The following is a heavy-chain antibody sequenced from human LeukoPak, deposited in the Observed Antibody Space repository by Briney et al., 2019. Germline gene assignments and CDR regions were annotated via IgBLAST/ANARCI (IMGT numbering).Heavy chain of an antibody. CDR3: AKDHDYVWGSYHDHYYFDY. Sequence: GGSLRLSCAASGFTFISYWMSWVRQAPGKGLEWVAFIRYDGSNEYYADSVKGRFTISRDNSKNTLYLQMNSLRAEDTAVYYCAKDHDYVWGSYHDHYYFDYWGQGTLVTVSS. V-gene: IGHV3-30*02. CDR1: GFTFISYW. J-gene: IGHJ4*02. CDR2: IRYDGSNE. D-gene: IGHD3-16*02.